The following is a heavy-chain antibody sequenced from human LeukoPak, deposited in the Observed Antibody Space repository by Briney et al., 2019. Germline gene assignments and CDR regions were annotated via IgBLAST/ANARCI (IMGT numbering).Heavy chain of an antibody. CDR3: AKSRTGDFDY. D-gene: IGHD3/OR15-3a*01. CDR2: ISSSSSTI. Sequence: GGSLRLSCAASGFTFSSYSMDWVRQAPGKGLEWVSYISSSSSTIYYADSVKGRFTISRDNSKNTLYLQMNSLRAEDTAVYYCAKSRTGDFDYWGQGTLVTVSS. V-gene: IGHV3-48*01. CDR1: GFTFSSYS. J-gene: IGHJ4*02.